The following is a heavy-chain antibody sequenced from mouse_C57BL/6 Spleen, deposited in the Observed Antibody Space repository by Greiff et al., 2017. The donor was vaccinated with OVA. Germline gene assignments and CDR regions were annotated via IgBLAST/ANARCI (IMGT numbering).Heavy chain of an antibody. CDR2: IDPEDGET. V-gene: IGHV14-2*01. J-gene: IGHJ1*03. CDR1: GFNIKDYY. Sequence: VQLQQSGAELVKPGASVKLSCTASGFNIKDYYMHWVKQRTEQGLEWIGRIDPEDGETKYAPNFQGKATITADTSSNTAYLQLSSLTSEDTAVYYCARSYYYGSSNWYFDVWGTWTTVTVSS. CDR3: ARSYYYGSSNWYFDV. D-gene: IGHD1-1*01.